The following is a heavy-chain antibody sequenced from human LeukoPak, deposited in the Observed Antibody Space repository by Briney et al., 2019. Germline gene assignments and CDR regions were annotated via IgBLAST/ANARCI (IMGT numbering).Heavy chain of an antibody. V-gene: IGHV1-2*02. J-gene: IGHJ4*02. CDR2: INPNSGGT. Sequence: ASVKASCKASGYTFTGYYMHWVRQAPGQGLEWMGWINPNSGGTNYAQKFQGRVTMTRDTSISTAYMELSRLRSDDTAVYYCARSRGTYYPTDYWGQGTLVTVSS. CDR1: GYTFTGYY. D-gene: IGHD3-10*01. CDR3: ARSRGTYYPTDY.